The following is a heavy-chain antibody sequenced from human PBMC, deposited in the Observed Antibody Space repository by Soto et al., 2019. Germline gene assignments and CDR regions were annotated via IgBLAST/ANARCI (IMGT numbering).Heavy chain of an antibody. D-gene: IGHD6-13*01. CDR2: ISGSNGNT. V-gene: IGHV1-18*01. CDR1: GYTFTSYG. Sequence: QVQLVQSGAEVKKPGASVKVSCKASGYTFTSYGWVRQAPGQGLEWMGWISGSNGNTNYAQKLQGRGTMTTDTSTSTAYTELRSLRSNDTAVYYCARVRAAPGSYYFDYWGQGTLVTVSS. CDR3: ARVRAAPGSYYFDY. J-gene: IGHJ4*02.